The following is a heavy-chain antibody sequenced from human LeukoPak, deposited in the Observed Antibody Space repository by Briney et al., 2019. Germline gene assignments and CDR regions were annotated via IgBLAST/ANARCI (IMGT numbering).Heavy chain of an antibody. J-gene: IGHJ1*01. CDR2: INRSGST. V-gene: IGHV4-34*01. CDR1: GGSFSGYF. D-gene: IGHD4-23*01. Sequence: PSETLSLTCAVYGGSFSGYFWSWFRQPPGKGLEWIGEINRSGSTNYNSSLSLKSRVTISVDTSKNQFSLKLSSVTAADTAVYYCARHVPGYGGNSGFIQHWGQGTLVTVSS. CDR3: ARHVPGYGGNSGFIQH.